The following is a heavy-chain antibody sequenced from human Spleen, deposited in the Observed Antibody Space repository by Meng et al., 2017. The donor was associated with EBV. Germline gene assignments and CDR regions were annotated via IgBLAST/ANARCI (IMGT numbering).Heavy chain of an antibody. V-gene: IGHV4-34*01. CDR2: INHSGST. CDR3: ARFDYGSYWFDP. D-gene: IGHD3-16*01. CDR1: GGAFSGYY. J-gene: IGHJ5*02. Sequence: QVQLQQWGAGLLEPSETLSLTCAVYGGAFSGYYWSWIRQPPGKGLEWIGEINHSGSTNYNPSLKSRVTISVDTSKNQFSLKLSSVTAADTAVYYCARFDYGSYWFDPWGQGTLVTVSS.